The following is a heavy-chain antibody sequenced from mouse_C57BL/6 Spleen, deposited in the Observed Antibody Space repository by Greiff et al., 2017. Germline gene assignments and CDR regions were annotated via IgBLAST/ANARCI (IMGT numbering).Heavy chain of an antibody. V-gene: IGHV1-64*01. Sequence: VQLQQPGAELVKPGASVKLSCKASGYTFTSYWMHWVKQRPGQGLEWIGMIHPNSGSTNYNEKFKSKATLTVDKSSSTAYMQLSSLTSEDSAVYYCARGNYGNYLYYFDYWGQGTTLTVSS. D-gene: IGHD2-1*01. CDR1: GYTFTSYW. CDR3: ARGNYGNYLYYFDY. CDR2: IHPNSGST. J-gene: IGHJ2*01.